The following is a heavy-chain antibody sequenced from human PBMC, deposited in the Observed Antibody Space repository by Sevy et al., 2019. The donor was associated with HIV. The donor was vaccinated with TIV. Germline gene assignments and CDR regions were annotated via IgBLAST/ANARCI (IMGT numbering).Heavy chain of an antibody. CDR1: GFTFSNYW. Sequence: GGCLRLSCAASGFTFSNYWMSWVRQAPGKGLEWMANIKRDGSEKYYVASVKGRFTISRDNAKNSLYLQMNSLRAEDAAVSYCARDCSSTSCLWGMDVWGQGTTVTVSS. CDR3: ARDCSSTSCLWGMDV. J-gene: IGHJ6*02. CDR2: IKRDGSEK. D-gene: IGHD2-2*01. V-gene: IGHV3-7*03.